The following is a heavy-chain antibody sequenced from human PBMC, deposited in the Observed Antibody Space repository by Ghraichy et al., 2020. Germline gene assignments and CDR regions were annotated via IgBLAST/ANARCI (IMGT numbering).Heavy chain of an antibody. J-gene: IGHJ4*02. CDR1: GYTFTGYY. CDR2: INPNSGGT. D-gene: IGHD6-19*01. Sequence: ASVKVSCKASGYTFTGYYMHWVRQAPGQGLEWMGWINPNSGGTNYAQKFQGRVTMTRDTSISTAYMELSRLRSDDTAVYYCARAPAKGSGWYLGGFDYWGQGTLVTVSS. V-gene: IGHV1-2*02. CDR3: ARAPAKGSGWYLGGFDY.